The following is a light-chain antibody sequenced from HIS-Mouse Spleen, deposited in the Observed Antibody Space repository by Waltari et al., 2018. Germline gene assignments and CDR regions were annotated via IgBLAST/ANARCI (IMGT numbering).Light chain of an antibody. CDR2: WAA. Sequence: DIVMTQSPDSLAVSLGERATINCKSSQSVLYSSNNKNYLAWYQQTPGQPPKLLIYWAATLESGVPDRCSGSGSGTDFTITSSSLQAEDVAVYCCQQYYSTPLTFGGGTKVEIK. CDR1: QSVLYSSNNKNY. J-gene: IGKJ4*01. CDR3: QQYYSTPLT. V-gene: IGKV4-1*01.